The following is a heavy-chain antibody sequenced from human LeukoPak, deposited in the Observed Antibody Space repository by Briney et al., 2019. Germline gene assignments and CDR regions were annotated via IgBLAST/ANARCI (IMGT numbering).Heavy chain of an antibody. CDR1: GFTFSSYA. Sequence: GGSLRLSCAASGFTFSSYAMSWVRQALGKGLEWVSAICCSGGSTYYADSVKGRFTLSRDNSKNTLYLQMNSLRAEDTAVYYCARDSVRGVRSPNIIFDYWGQGTLVTVSS. CDR2: ICCSGGST. D-gene: IGHD3-10*01. CDR3: ARDSVRGVRSPNIIFDY. J-gene: IGHJ4*02. V-gene: IGHV3-23*01.